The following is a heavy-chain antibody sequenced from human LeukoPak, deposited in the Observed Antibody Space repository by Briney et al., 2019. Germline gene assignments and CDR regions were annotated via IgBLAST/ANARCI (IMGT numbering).Heavy chain of an antibody. J-gene: IGHJ4*02. V-gene: IGHV3-33*01. D-gene: IGHD4-17*01. CDR1: GFTFSNYA. CDR3: VRREDYGDYEC. Sequence: PGGSLRLSCAASGFTFSNYAMHWVRQAPGKGLEWVAIIWYDGSNKYYGDSVKGRFTISRDNSKITVYLQMNSLRAEDTAVYYCVRREDYGDYECWGQGSLVTVSS. CDR2: IWYDGSNK.